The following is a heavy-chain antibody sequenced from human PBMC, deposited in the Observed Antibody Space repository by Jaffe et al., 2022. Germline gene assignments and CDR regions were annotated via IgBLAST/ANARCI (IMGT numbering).Heavy chain of an antibody. CDR2: IKQDGSDR. CDR3: ARRGWYFDL. V-gene: IGHV3-7*05. Sequence: EVQLVESGGGLVQPGGSLRLSCAASGFTFSTYWMSWVRQAPGKGLEWVANIKQDGSDRFYVDSVKGRFTISRDNAENSLYLQMNSLRAEDTAVYYCARRGWYFDLWGRGTLVTVSS. J-gene: IGHJ2*01. CDR1: GFTFSTYW.